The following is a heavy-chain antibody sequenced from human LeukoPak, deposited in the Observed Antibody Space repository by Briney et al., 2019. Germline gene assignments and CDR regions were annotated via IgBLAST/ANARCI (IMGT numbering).Heavy chain of an antibody. CDR1: GFTFSSYW. CDR2: IKQDGSEK. Sequence: GGSLRLSCAASGFTFSSYWMSWVRQAPGKGLEWVANIKQDGSEKYYVDSVKGRFTISRDNAKNSLYLQMNSLRAEDTAVYYCAKSAAGATGPTFDYWGQGTLVTVSS. V-gene: IGHV3-7*01. J-gene: IGHJ4*02. D-gene: IGHD1-26*01. CDR3: AKSAAGATGPTFDY.